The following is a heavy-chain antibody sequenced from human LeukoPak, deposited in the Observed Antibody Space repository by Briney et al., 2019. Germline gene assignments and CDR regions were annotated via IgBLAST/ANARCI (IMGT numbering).Heavy chain of an antibody. CDR3: ARRSSEGYYYYYMDV. CDR1: GGSVSSGSYY. CDR2: MYYSGST. D-gene: IGHD3-10*01. Sequence: PSETLSLTCTVSGGSVSSGSYYWSWIRQPPGKGLEWIGYMYYSGSTNYNPSLKSRVTISVDTSKNQFSLKLSSVTAADTAVYYCARRSSEGYYYYYMDVWGEGTTVTVSS. V-gene: IGHV4-61*01. J-gene: IGHJ6*03.